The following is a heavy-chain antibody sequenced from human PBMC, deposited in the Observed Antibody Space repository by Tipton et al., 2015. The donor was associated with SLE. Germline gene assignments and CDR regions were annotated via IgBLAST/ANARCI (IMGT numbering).Heavy chain of an antibody. CDR1: GFTFSSYA. J-gene: IGHJ4*02. CDR2: ISSSSSYI. Sequence: SLRLSCAASGFTFSSYAMHWVRQAPGKGLEWVSSISSSSSYIYYADSVKGRFTISRDNAKNSLYLQMNSLRAEDTAVYYCAKEGRGGSGDYWGQGTLVTVSS. V-gene: IGHV3-21*04. D-gene: IGHD2-15*01. CDR3: AKEGRGGSGDY.